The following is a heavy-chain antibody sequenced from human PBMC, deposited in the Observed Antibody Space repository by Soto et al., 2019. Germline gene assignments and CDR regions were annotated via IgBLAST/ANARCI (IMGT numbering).Heavy chain of an antibody. CDR3: ARIHRLPSLAGIQGGYYFDY. V-gene: IGHV4-30-4*01. D-gene: IGHD5-18*01. CDR1: GGSISSGDYY. J-gene: IGHJ4*02. CDR2: IYYSGST. Sequence: QVQLQESGPGLVKPSQTLSLTCTVSGGSISSGDYYWSWIRQPPGKGLEWIGYIYYSGSTYYNPSLKSGVTISVDTSKNQFSLKLSSVPAADTAVYYCARIHRLPSLAGIQGGYYFDYWGQGTLVTVSS.